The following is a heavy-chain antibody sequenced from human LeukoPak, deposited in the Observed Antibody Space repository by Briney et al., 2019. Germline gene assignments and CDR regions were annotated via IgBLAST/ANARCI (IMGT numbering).Heavy chain of an antibody. V-gene: IGHV3-21*01. Sequence: GGSLRLSCAASGFTFSSYSMNWVRQAPGKGLEWVSSISSSSSYIYYADSVKGRFTISRDNAKNSLYLQMNRLRAEDTAVYYCAREGEEYYDAFDIWGQGTMVTVSS. CDR2: ISSSSSYI. CDR3: AREGEEYYDAFDI. CDR1: GFTFSSYS. J-gene: IGHJ3*02. D-gene: IGHD2/OR15-2a*01.